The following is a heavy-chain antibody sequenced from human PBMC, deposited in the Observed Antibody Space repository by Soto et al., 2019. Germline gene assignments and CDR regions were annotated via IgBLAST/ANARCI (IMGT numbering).Heavy chain of an antibody. Sequence: ASVKVSCKASGYTFTSYDINWVRQATGQGLEWMGWMNPNSGNTGYAQKFQGRVTMTRNTSISTAYMELSSLRSEDTAVYYCASDIVATWNWFDPWGQGTLVTVSS. CDR2: MNPNSGNT. V-gene: IGHV1-8*01. J-gene: IGHJ5*02. CDR3: ASDIVATWNWFDP. CDR1: GYTFTSYD. D-gene: IGHD5-12*01.